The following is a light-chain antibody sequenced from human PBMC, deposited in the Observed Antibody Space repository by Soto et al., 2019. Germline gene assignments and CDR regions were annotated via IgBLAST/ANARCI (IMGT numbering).Light chain of an antibody. V-gene: IGLV1-51*01. CDR2: DDN. CDR1: SSNIGGNS. J-gene: IGLJ1*01. Sequence: VLTQPPSVSAAPGQKVTISCSGSSSNIGGNSVSWYQQLPGTAPKLLIYDDNKRPSGIPDRFSGSKSGTSASLAITGLQAEDEADYYCQSYDSSLSGSGVFGTGTKVTVL. CDR3: QSYDSSLSGSGV.